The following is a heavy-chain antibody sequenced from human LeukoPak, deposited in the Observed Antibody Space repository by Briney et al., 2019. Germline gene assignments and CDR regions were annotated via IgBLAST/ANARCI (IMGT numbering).Heavy chain of an antibody. Sequence: ASVKVSCKASGYTFTGYYMHWARQAPGQGLEWMGWINPNSGGTNYAQKFQGRVTMTRDTSISTAYMELSRLRSDDTAVYYCARASRGSAMVENDYWGQGTLVTVSS. V-gene: IGHV1-2*02. CDR2: INPNSGGT. J-gene: IGHJ4*02. D-gene: IGHD5-18*01. CDR1: GYTFTGYY. CDR3: ARASRGSAMVENDY.